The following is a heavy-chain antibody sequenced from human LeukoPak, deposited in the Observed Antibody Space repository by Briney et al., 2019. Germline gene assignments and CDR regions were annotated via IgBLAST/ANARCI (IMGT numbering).Heavy chain of an antibody. CDR1: GFTFSSYA. V-gene: IGHV3-23*01. CDR2: ISGSGGST. CDR3: AKATLYCSGGSCHIDY. Sequence: GGSLRLSCAASGFTFSSYAMSWVLQAPGKGLEWVSAISGSGGSTYYADSVKGRFTISRDNSKNTLYLQMNSLRAEDTAVYYCAKATLYCSGGSCHIDYWGQGTLVTVSS. D-gene: IGHD2-15*01. J-gene: IGHJ4*02.